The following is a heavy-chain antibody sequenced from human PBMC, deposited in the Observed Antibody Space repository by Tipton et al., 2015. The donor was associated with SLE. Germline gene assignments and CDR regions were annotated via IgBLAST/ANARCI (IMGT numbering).Heavy chain of an antibody. CDR1: GFTFSSYA. J-gene: IGHJ1*01. CDR2: INHSGST. V-gene: IGHV4-34*01. D-gene: IGHD2-2*01. Sequence: LRLSCAASGFTFSSYAMSWIRQPPGKGLEWIGEINHSGSTNYNPSLKSRVTISVDTSKNQFSLKLSSETAADTAVYYCARSGGVVVPAAPVAYFQHWGQGTLVTVSS. CDR3: ARSGGVVVPAAPVAYFQH.